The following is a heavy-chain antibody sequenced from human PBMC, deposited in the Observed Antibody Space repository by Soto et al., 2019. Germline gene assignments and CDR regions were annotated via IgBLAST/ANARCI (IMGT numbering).Heavy chain of an antibody. CDR1: GFTFSSYA. J-gene: IGHJ6*02. D-gene: IGHD4-17*01. CDR3: AKVGPVTTRWSFYYGMDV. CDR2: ISGGSDST. Sequence: VQLLESGGGLVQPGGSLRVSCAASGFTFSSYAMSWVRQAPGKGLEWVSAISGGSDSTYYADSVKGRFTISRDNSKNMLYLQMNSLRAEDTAVYYCAKVGPVTTRWSFYYGMDVWGQGTTVIVS. V-gene: IGHV3-23*01.